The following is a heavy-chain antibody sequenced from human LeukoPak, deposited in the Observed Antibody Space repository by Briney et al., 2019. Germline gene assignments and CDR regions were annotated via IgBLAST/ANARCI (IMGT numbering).Heavy chain of an antibody. CDR1: GGSISSHD. D-gene: IGHD3-22*01. V-gene: IGHV4-59*11. J-gene: IGHJ4*02. Sequence: PSETLSLTCTVSGGSISSHDWGWIRQPPGKGLEWIGYIYDGGSTTYNPSLKSRVTILVDTSKDQVSLKLSSVTAADTAVYYCARGRRGRYYDISRYNYFDYWGQGALVSVSS. CDR2: IYDGGST. CDR3: ARGRRGRYYDISRYNYFDY.